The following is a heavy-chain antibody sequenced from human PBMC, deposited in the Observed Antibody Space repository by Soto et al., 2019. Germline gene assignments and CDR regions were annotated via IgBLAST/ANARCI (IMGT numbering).Heavy chain of an antibody. CDR2: IIPIFGTA. CDR3: ARADSVDTAMVFSRTRSYYYGMDV. Sequence: QVQLVQSGAEVKKPGSSVKVSCKASGGTFSSYAISWVRQAPGQGLEWMGGIIPIFGTANYAQKFQGRVTITADESTSTAYMKLSSLRSEDTAVYYCARADSVDTAMVFSRTRSYYYGMDVWGQGTTVTVSS. J-gene: IGHJ6*02. CDR1: GGTFSSYA. D-gene: IGHD5-18*01. V-gene: IGHV1-69*01.